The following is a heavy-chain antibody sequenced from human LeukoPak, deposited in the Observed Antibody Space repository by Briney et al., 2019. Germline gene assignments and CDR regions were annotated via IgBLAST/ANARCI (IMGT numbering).Heavy chain of an antibody. Sequence: PSETLSLTCTVSGGSVSSYYWSWIRQPPGKGLEWIGYIYYSGSTYYNPSLKSRVTISVDTSKNQFSLKLSSVTAADTAVYYCARHDYGDRDYWGQGTLVTVSS. CDR1: GGSVSSYY. D-gene: IGHD4-17*01. J-gene: IGHJ4*02. V-gene: IGHV4-59*08. CDR3: ARHDYGDRDY. CDR2: IYYSGST.